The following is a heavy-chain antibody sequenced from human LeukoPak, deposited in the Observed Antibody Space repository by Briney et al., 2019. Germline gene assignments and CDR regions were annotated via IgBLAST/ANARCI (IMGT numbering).Heavy chain of an antibody. CDR3: ARGGGSSDFDY. Sequence: GGSLRLSCAASGFTFRNYAMHWVRQAPGKGLEWVAVISYDGNNKYFADSVKGRFTISRDNSKNTLYLQLNSLRGEDTAVYFCARGGGSSDFDYWGQGTLVTVSS. D-gene: IGHD6-6*01. CDR2: ISYDGNNK. CDR1: GFTFRNYA. V-gene: IGHV3-30-3*01. J-gene: IGHJ4*02.